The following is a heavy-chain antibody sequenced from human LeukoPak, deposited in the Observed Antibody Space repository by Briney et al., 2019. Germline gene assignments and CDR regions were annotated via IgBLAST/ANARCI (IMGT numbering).Heavy chain of an antibody. Sequence: GGSLRLSCAASGFTFSSYAMSWVRQAPGKGLEWVSAISGSGGSTYYADSVKGRFTVSRDNSKNTLYLQMNSLRAEDTAVYYCAKEWIAAGHYGMDVWGQGTTVTVSS. D-gene: IGHD6-13*01. CDR1: GFTFSSYA. V-gene: IGHV3-23*01. CDR2: ISGSGGST. CDR3: AKEWIAAGHYGMDV. J-gene: IGHJ6*02.